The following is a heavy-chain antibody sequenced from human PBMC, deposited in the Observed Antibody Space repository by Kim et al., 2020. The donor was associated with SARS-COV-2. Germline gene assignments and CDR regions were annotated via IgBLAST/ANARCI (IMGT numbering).Heavy chain of an antibody. CDR3: ARDWGGNNYDFWSGYSSYYYYGMDV. CDR1: GYTFTSYY. J-gene: IGHJ6*02. Sequence: ASVKVSCKASGYTFTSYYMHWVRQAPGQGLEWMGIINPSGGSTSYAQKFQGRVTMTRDTSTSTVYMELSSLRSEDTAVYYCARDWGGNNYDFWSGYSSYYYYGMDVWGQGTTVTVSS. CDR2: INPSGGST. V-gene: IGHV1-46*01. D-gene: IGHD3-3*01.